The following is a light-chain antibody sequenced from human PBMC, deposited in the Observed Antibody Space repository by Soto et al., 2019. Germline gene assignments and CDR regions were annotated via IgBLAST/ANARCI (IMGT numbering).Light chain of an antibody. CDR1: QSVSSN. Sequence: EIVMTQSPATLSVSPGERATLSCRASQSVSSNLAWYQQKPGHAPRLLIYGASIRATGIPARFSGSGSGTDFTLTISSLQSEDFAVYYCQQSNNWPLTFGGGTKVEIK. CDR2: GAS. J-gene: IGKJ4*01. V-gene: IGKV3D-15*01. CDR3: QQSNNWPLT.